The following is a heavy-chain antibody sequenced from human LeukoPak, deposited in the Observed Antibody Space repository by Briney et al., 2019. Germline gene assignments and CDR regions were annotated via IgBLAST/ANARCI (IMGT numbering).Heavy chain of an antibody. Sequence: GSLRLSCAASGLTFSSYAMSWVRQAPGKGLEWVSAISGSGLSTYYADSVKGRFTITRDNSKNTVDLQMNSLRAEDTAVYYGVKVVVTSGFDPWGQGTLVTVSS. CDR2: ISGSGLST. J-gene: IGHJ5*02. CDR3: VKVVVTSGFDP. V-gene: IGHV3-23*01. CDR1: GLTFSSYA.